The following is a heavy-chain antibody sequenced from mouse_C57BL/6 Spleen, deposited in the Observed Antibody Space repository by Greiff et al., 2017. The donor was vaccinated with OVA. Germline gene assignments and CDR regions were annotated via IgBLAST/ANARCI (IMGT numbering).Heavy chain of an antibody. D-gene: IGHD2-4*01. CDR1: GYTFTSYW. CDR3: ARDYDYDGGGY. CDR2: IHPNSGST. V-gene: IGHV1-64*01. J-gene: IGHJ2*01. Sequence: VKLQQPGAEPVKPGASVKLSCKASGYTFTSYWMHWVKQRPGQGLEWIGMIHPNSGSTNYNEKFKSKATLTVDKSSSTAYMQLSSLTSEDSAVYYCARDYDYDGGGYWGQGTTLTVSS.